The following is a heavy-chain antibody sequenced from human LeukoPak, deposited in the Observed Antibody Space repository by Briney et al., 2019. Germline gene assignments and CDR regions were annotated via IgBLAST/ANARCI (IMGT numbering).Heavy chain of an antibody. D-gene: IGHD2-2*01. CDR2: INHSGST. CDR3: ARRVQGCSSTSCRHYYYYYMDV. V-gene: IGHV4-34*01. Sequence: SETLSLTCAVYGGSFSGYYWSWIRQPPGKGLEWIGEINHSGSTNYNPSLKSRVTISVDTSKNQFSLKLSSVTAADTAVYYCARRVQGCSSTSCRHYYYYYMDVWGKGTTATVSS. J-gene: IGHJ6*03. CDR1: GGSFSGYY.